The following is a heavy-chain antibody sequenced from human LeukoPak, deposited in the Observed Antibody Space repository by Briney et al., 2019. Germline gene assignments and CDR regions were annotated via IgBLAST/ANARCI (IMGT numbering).Heavy chain of an antibody. CDR2: IYYSGST. D-gene: IGHD3-22*01. CDR1: GVSISSYY. Sequence: SETLSLTCTVSGVSISSYYWSWIRQPPGKGLEWIGYIYYSGSTNYNPSLKSRVTISVDTSKNQFSLKLSSVTAADTAVYYCARSPYYDSSGFDWYFDLWGRGTLVTVSS. V-gene: IGHV4-59*08. CDR3: ARSPYYDSSGFDWYFDL. J-gene: IGHJ2*01.